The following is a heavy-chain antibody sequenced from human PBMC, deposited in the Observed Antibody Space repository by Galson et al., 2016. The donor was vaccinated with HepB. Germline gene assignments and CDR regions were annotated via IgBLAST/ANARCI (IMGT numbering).Heavy chain of an antibody. Sequence: SVKVSCKVSGYTLTELSMHWVRQAPGKGLEWMGGFDAEENETIYAQKFQGRVTMTVDTSTITAYMELSSLRSDDTAVYYCALAVGYWGQGTLVTVSS. CDR1: GYTLTELS. CDR2: FDAEENET. CDR3: ALAVGY. D-gene: IGHD3-22*01. V-gene: IGHV1-24*01. J-gene: IGHJ4*02.